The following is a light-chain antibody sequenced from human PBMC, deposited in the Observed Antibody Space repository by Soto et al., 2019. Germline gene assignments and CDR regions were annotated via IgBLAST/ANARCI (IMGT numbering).Light chain of an antibody. Sequence: DIQMTQSPSSLSASVGDRVTITCRASQGISTYSHWYRQKPGKAPKLLIDAESSLQSGVPSRISGSGSKTDCTLTISSLQPDDFATYPCQQSYSTTWTFGQGTKVEIK. V-gene: IGKV1-39*01. J-gene: IGKJ1*01. CDR1: QGISTY. CDR3: QQSYSTTWT. CDR2: AES.